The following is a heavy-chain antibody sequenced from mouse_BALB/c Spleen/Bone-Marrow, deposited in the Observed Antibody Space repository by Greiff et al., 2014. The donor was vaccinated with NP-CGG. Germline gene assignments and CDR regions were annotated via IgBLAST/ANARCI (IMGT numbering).Heavy chain of an antibody. V-gene: IGHV3-2*02. J-gene: IGHJ2*01. CDR1: GYSITSDYA. D-gene: IGHD2-4*01. CDR3: ARYDYDVGYFDY. CDR2: ISYSGST. Sequence: EVNLVESGPGLVKPSQSLSLTCTVTGYSITSDYAWNWIRQFPGNKLEWMGYISYSGSTSYNPSLKSRISITRDTSKNQFFMQLNSVTTEDTATHYCARYDYDVGYFDYWGQGTTLTVSS.